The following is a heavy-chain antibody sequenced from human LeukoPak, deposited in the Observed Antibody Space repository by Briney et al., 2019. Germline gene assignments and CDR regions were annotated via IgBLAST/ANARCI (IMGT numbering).Heavy chain of an antibody. CDR3: AREIAATPDYYYGMDV. CDR2: LSGRGDIT. V-gene: IGHV3-23*01. D-gene: IGHD2-15*01. Sequence: GGSLTLSCAASGLTLSNVWMSWVRLAPGKGLEWVSSLSGRGDITYYADSVKGRFTISRDNSKNTLYLQMNSLRAEDTAVYYCAREIAATPDYYYGMDVWGQGTTVTVSS. CDR1: GLTLSNVW. J-gene: IGHJ6*02.